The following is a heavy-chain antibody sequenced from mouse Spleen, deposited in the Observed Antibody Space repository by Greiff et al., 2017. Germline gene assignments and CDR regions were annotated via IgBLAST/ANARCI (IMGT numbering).Heavy chain of an antibody. CDR3: ARSELAYYYAMDY. CDR1: GYTFTSYW. Sequence: QVQLQQPGAELVMPGASVKLSCKASGYTFTSYWMHWVKQRPGQGLEWIGEIDPSDSYTNYNQKFKGKATLTVDKSSSTAYMQLSSLTSEDSAVYYCARSELAYYYAMDYWGQGTSVTVSS. D-gene: IGHD4-1*01. J-gene: IGHJ4*01. CDR2: IDPSDSYT. V-gene: IGHV1-69*01.